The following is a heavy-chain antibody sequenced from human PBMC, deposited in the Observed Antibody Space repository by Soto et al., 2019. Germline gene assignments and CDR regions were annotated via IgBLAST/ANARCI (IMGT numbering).Heavy chain of an antibody. CDR1: GYTFTSYG. V-gene: IGHV1-18*01. Sequence: QVQLVQSGAEVKKPGASVKVSCKASGYTFTSYGISWVRQAPGQGLEWMGWIRAYSGNTNDAQKLQGRVTMTTDTSTSPAYMELRILSSDDTAVYYCARDLPTMDVWSQGTTVTVSS. J-gene: IGHJ6*02. CDR3: ARDLPTMDV. CDR2: IRAYSGNT.